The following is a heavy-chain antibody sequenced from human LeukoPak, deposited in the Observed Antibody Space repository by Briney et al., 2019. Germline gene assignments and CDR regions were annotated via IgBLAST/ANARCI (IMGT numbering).Heavy chain of an antibody. CDR1: GSSISSGSYY. CDR3: AREGSGSYRSPAFDI. J-gene: IGHJ3*02. Sequence: SETLSLTCTVSGSSISSGSYYWSWIRQPAGKGLEWIGRIYTSGSTNYNPSLKSRVTISVDTSKNQFSLKLSSVTAADTAVYYCAREGSGSYRSPAFDIWGQGTMVTVSS. CDR2: IYTSGST. D-gene: IGHD3-10*01. V-gene: IGHV4-61*02.